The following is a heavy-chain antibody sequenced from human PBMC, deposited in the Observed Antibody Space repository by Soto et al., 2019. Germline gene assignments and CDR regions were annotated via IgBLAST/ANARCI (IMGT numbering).Heavy chain of an antibody. CDR1: GFTFSSYA. Sequence: EVQLLESGGGLVQPGGSLRLSCVASGFTFSSYAMSWVRQAPGKGLEWVSLVSGSGGPTYYADSVKGRFTISKDNFKNTVYLQMNSLGAEDTAIYYCAKCDIVVPPAYYMDFWGKGTTVIVS. J-gene: IGHJ6*03. CDR3: AKCDIVVPPAYYMDF. CDR2: VSGSGGPT. D-gene: IGHD2-15*01. V-gene: IGHV3-23*01.